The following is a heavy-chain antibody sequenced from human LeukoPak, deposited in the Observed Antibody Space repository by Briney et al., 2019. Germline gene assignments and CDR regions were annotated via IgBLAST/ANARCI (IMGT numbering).Heavy chain of an antibody. J-gene: IGHJ6*03. CDR3: ARAAKEQWLVLPPYYYMDV. CDR2: TYYRSKWYN. D-gene: IGHD6-19*01. Sequence: SQTLSLTCAISGDSVSSNSAAWNWIRQSPSRGLEWLGRTYYRSKWYNDYAVSVKSRITINPDTSKNRFSLQLNSVTPEDTAVYYCARAAKEQWLVLPPYYYMDVWGKGTTVTVSS. V-gene: IGHV6-1*01. CDR1: GDSVSSNSAA.